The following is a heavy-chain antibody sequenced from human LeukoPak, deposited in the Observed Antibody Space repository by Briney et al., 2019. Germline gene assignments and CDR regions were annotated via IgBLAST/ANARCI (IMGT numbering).Heavy chain of an antibody. V-gene: IGHV4-59*12. Sequence: SETLSLTCTVSGGSISSYYWSWIRQPPGKGLEWIGYIYYSGSTNYNPSLKSRVTISVNKSKNQFSLKLSSVTAADTAVYYCARSAMVRGVPRVHWFDPWGQGTLVTVSS. CDR1: GGSISSYY. CDR3: ARSAMVRGVPRVHWFDP. CDR2: IYYSGST. J-gene: IGHJ5*02. D-gene: IGHD3-10*01.